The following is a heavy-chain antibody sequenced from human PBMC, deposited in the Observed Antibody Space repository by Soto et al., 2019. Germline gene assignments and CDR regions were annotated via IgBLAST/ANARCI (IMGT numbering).Heavy chain of an antibody. J-gene: IGHJ4*01. CDR2: IYPADSDA. CDR3: ERQDIVTAPVLGVYFDS. Sequence: GESLKISCKADGYSFTRHWIGWVRQVPGRGLEWVAVIYPADSDARYSPSFRGRGTISVDISINTVYLQWRSLKASDTAIYFCERQDIVTAPVLGVYFDSWGHGTPVTVSS. V-gene: IGHV5-51*01. D-gene: IGHD2-15*01. CDR1: GYSFTRHW.